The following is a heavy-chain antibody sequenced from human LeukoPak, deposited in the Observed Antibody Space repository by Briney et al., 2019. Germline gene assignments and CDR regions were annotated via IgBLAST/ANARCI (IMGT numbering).Heavy chain of an antibody. CDR2: IYYSGST. CDR1: GGSISSGGYY. CDR3: ARLNDFWSGYYIGWYYFDY. D-gene: IGHD3-3*01. Sequence: SETLSLTCTVSGGSISSGGYYWSWIRQHPGKGLEWIGYIYYSGSTYYNPSLKSRVTISVDTSKNQFSLKLSSVTAADTAVYYCARLNDFWSGYYIGWYYFDYWAREPWSPSPQ. V-gene: IGHV4-31*03. J-gene: IGHJ4*02.